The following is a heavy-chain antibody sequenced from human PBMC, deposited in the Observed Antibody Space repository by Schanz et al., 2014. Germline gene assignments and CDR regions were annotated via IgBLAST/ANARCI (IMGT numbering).Heavy chain of an antibody. CDR3: ARGGYGSGSYREFDY. D-gene: IGHD3-10*01. Sequence: QVQLQESGPGLVKPSQTLSLTCTVSGGSISSATYYWSWVRQPAGKGLEWIGRIYISGSTRFNPSRKSRVTISVDTSKSQFSLKLSSVTAADTAVYYCARGGYGSGSYREFDYWGQGTLVTVSS. J-gene: IGHJ4*02. V-gene: IGHV4-61*02. CDR2: IYISGST. CDR1: GGSISSATYY.